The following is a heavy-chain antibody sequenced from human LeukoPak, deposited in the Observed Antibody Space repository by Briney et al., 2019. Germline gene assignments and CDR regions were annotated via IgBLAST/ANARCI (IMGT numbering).Heavy chain of an antibody. V-gene: IGHV4-39*01. D-gene: IGHD2-8*02. J-gene: IGHJ5*02. Sequence: SETLSLTCTVSGGSISSSSYYWGWIRQPPGKGLEWIGSTYYSGSTYYNPSLKSRVTISVDTSKNQFSLKLSSVTAADTAVYYCARHTCTGGVCYAFWFDPWGQGTLVTVSS. CDR3: ARHTCTGGVCYAFWFDP. CDR1: GGSISSSSYY. CDR2: TYYSGST.